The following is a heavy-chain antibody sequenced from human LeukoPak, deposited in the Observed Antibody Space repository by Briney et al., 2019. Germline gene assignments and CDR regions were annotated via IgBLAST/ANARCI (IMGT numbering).Heavy chain of an antibody. D-gene: IGHD6-19*01. Sequence: PSETLSLTCTVSGGSISSYYWSWIRQPPGKGLEWIGYIYYSGSTNYNPSLKSRVTISVDTSKNQFSLKLSSVTAADTAVYYCARDRGSGWTDQYYFDYWGQGTLVTVSS. CDR3: ARDRGSGWTDQYYFDY. V-gene: IGHV4-59*01. CDR2: IYYSGST. CDR1: GGSISSYY. J-gene: IGHJ4*02.